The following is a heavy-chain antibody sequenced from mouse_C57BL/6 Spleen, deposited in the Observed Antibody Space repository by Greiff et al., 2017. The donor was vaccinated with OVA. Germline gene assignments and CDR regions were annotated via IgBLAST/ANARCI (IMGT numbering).Heavy chain of an antibody. J-gene: IGHJ2*01. CDR1: GYSITSGYY. Sequence: EVQLQESGPGLVKPSQSLSLTCSVTGYSITSGYYWNWIRQFPGNKLEWMGYISYDGSNNYNPSLKNRISITRDTSKNQFFLKLNSVTTEDTATYYCARMGDYNYFDYWGQGTTLTVSS. CDR3: ARMGDYNYFDY. D-gene: IGHD2-4*01. V-gene: IGHV3-6*01. CDR2: ISYDGSN.